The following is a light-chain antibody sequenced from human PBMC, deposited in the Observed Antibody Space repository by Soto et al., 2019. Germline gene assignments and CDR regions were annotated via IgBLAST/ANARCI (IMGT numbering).Light chain of an antibody. CDR3: QQYGSSPRT. V-gene: IGKV3-20*01. CDR1: QSLSSSQ. CDR2: DAS. J-gene: IGKJ1*01. Sequence: IVLSQFPGTLSFSPGERATLSCRASQSLSSSQLAWYQQKPGQAPRLLIHDASSRATGISDRFTGSGSGTDFTLTITTLEPEDFAVYYCQQYGSSPRTFGLGTKVDIK.